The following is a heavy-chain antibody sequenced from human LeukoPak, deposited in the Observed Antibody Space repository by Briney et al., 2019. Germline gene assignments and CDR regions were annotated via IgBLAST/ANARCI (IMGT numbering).Heavy chain of an antibody. D-gene: IGHD6-6*01. Sequence: GASVKVSCKASGYTFTCYYMHWVRQAPGQGLEWMGRINPNSGGTNYAQKFQGRVTMTRNTSISTAYMELSSLRSEDTAVYYCARWDFEYSSSSGYYYYYGMDVWGQGTTVTVSS. J-gene: IGHJ6*02. CDR1: GYTFTCYY. V-gene: IGHV1-2*06. CDR2: INPNSGGT. CDR3: ARWDFEYSSSSGYYYYYGMDV.